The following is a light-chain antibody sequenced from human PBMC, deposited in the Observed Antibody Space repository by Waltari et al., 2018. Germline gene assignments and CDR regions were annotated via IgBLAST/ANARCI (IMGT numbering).Light chain of an antibody. Sequence: EFVLTQSPGTLSLSPGERATLSCRASQSLSRSRLAWYQQKPGQAPRLLIYAASSRATGIPDRLRGSGSGTDFSLTISRVEPEDFAVYYCQQYGSSVMYTFGQGTKLEIQ. V-gene: IGKV3-20*01. CDR2: AAS. CDR1: QSLSRSR. CDR3: QQYGSSVMYT. J-gene: IGKJ2*01.